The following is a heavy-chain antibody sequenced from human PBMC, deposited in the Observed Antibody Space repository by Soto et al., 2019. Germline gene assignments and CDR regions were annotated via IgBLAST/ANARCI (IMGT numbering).Heavy chain of an antibody. CDR2: ISSSGSTI. CDR3: ASDYDILTATGSYYGMDV. Sequence: PGGSLRLSCAASGFTFSDYYMSWIRQAPGKGLEWVSYISSSGSTIYYADSVQGRFTISRDNAKNSLYLQMNSLRAEDTDVYYCASDYDILTATGSYYGMDVWGQGTKVTVSS. V-gene: IGHV3-11*01. J-gene: IGHJ6*02. D-gene: IGHD3-9*01. CDR1: GFTFSDYY.